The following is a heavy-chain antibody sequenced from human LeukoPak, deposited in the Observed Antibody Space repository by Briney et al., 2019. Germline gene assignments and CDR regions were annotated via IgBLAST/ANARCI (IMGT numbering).Heavy chain of an antibody. CDR1: GFTFSSYG. J-gene: IGHJ4*02. V-gene: IGHV3-30*03. Sequence: GGSLRLSCAASGFTFSSYGMHWVRQAPGKGLEWVAVISYDGSNKYYADSVKGRFTISRDNSKNTLYLQMNSLRAEDTAVYYCARDLGQQLGFDYWGQGTLVTVSS. CDR2: ISYDGSNK. CDR3: ARDLGQQLGFDY. D-gene: IGHD6-13*01.